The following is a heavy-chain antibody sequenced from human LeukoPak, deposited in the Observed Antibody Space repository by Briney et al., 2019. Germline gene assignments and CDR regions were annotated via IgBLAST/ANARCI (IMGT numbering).Heavy chain of an antibody. Sequence: GGSLRLSCAASGFTFSSYGMHWVRQAPGKGLEWVAVISYDGSNKYYADSVKGRFTISRDNSKNTLYLQMNSLRAEDTAVYYCAKDGDYDFWSGYYSRYFDYWGQGTLVTVSS. CDR3: AKDGDYDFWSGYYSRYFDY. J-gene: IGHJ4*02. CDR1: GFTFSSYG. V-gene: IGHV3-30*18. CDR2: ISYDGSNK. D-gene: IGHD3-3*01.